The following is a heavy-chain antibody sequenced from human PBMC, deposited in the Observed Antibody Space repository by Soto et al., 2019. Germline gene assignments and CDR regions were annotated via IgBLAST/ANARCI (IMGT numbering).Heavy chain of an antibody. Sequence: SETLSLTCTVSGGSISSYYWSWLRQPPGKGLEWIGYNSYSGSTDYNPSLKSRVTISVDTSKNQFSLKLSSATAADTAVYYCARHGGSYSFDYWGQGTLVTVSS. V-gene: IGHV4-59*08. CDR2: NSYSGST. J-gene: IGHJ4*02. CDR3: ARHGGSYSFDY. D-gene: IGHD1-26*01. CDR1: GGSISSYY.